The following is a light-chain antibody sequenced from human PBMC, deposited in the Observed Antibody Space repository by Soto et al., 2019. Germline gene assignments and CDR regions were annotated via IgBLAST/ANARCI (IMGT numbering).Light chain of an antibody. V-gene: IGKV1-33*01. J-gene: IGKJ4*01. CDR3: QQYDDLPLT. CDR1: QDISNF. Sequence: DLQMTQSPSSLSASVGDRVTITCQASQDISNFLSWYQQKPGQAPKLLIYAASDLETGVPSRFSGRGSGTTFTFIISSLHPEDIATYYCQQYDDLPLTFGGGTKVDIK. CDR2: AAS.